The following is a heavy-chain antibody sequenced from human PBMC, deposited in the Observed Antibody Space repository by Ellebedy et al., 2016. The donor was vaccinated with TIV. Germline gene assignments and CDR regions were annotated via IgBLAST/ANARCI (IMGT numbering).Heavy chain of an antibody. CDR3: ASLATWIQLWETTYYYYGMDV. V-gene: IGHV4-39*01. CDR2: IYYSGST. CDR1: GGSISSSSYY. D-gene: IGHD5-18*01. Sequence: MPSETLSLTCTVSGGSISSSSYYWGWIRQPPGKGLEWIGSIYYSGSTYYNPSLKSRVTISVDTSKNQFSLKLSSVTAADTAVYYCASLATWIQLWETTYYYYGMDVWGQGTTVTVSS. J-gene: IGHJ6*02.